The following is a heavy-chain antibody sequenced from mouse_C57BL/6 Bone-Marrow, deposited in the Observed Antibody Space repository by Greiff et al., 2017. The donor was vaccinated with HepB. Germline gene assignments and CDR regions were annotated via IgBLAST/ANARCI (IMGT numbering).Heavy chain of an antibody. V-gene: IGHV1-54*01. Sequence: LVESGAELVRPGTSVKVSCKASGYAFTNYLIEWVKQRPGQGLEWIGVINPGSGGTNYNEKFKGKATLTADKSSSTAYMQLSSLTSEDSAVYFCARSCFFDYWGQGTTLTVSS. CDR1: GYAFTNYL. J-gene: IGHJ2*01. CDR3: ARSCFFDY. CDR2: INPGSGGT.